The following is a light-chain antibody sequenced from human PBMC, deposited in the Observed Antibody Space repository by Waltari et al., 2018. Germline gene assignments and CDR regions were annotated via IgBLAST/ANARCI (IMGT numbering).Light chain of an antibody. CDR3: SAWDDSLTWVDGLSGWV. J-gene: IGLJ3*02. Sequence: VLPQPPPGSGTPGQGLPTPCSGSGPTLGSNFLYCYQHPPETAPKLLIYRSNQRPSGVPDRFSGSKSGTSASLAISGLRSEDEADYYCSAWDDSLTWVDGLSGWVFGGGTKLTVL. CDR1: GPTLGSNF. CDR2: RSN. V-gene: IGLV1-47*01.